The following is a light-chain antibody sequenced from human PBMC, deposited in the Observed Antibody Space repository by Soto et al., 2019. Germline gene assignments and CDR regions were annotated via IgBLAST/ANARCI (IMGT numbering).Light chain of an antibody. CDR3: QQSYSTPALT. CDR2: AAS. Sequence: EIQMTQSPSSLSASVGDRVTITCLASQSISSYLNWYQQKPGKAPKLLIYAASSLQSGVTSRFSGSGSETDFTLTISSLQPEDFATYYSQQSYSTPALTFGGGTKVEIK. J-gene: IGKJ4*01. CDR1: QSISSY. V-gene: IGKV1-39*01.